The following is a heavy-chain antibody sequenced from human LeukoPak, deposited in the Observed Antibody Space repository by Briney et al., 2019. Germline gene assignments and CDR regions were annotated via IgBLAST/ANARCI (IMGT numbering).Heavy chain of an antibody. CDR1: GFTFSSYE. V-gene: IGHV3-48*03. D-gene: IGHD2/OR15-2a*01. CDR3: ARDLSYSYYMDV. J-gene: IGHJ6*03. Sequence: HRGGSLRLSCAASGFTFSSYEMNWVRQAPGKGLEWVSYISSSGSTIYYADSAKGRFTISRDNAKNSLYLQMNSLRAGDTAVYYCARDLSYSYYMDVWGKGTSVTVSS. CDR2: ISSSGSTI.